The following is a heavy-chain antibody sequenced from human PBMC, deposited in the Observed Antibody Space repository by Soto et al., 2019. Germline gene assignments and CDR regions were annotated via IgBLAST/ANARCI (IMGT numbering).Heavy chain of an antibody. CDR2: ISGSGGST. CDR1: GFTFSSYA. J-gene: IGHJ6*02. Sequence: EVQLLESGGGLVQPGGSLRLSCAASGFTFSSYAMSWVRQAPGKGLEWVSAISGSGGSTYYADSVKGRFTISRDNAKNTLYLQMNSLRAEDTAVYYCAKAPRDYYYGMDVWGQGTTVTVSS. CDR3: AKAPRDYYYGMDV. V-gene: IGHV3-23*01.